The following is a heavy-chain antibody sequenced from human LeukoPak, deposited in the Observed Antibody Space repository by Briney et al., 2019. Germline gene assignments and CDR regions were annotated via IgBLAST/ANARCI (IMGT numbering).Heavy chain of an antibody. CDR1: GGSISSGDYY. D-gene: IGHD6-6*01. Sequence: SETLSLTCTVSGGSISSGDYYWSWIRQPPGKGLEGIGYIYYRGRTYYNPSLKSRVTISVDTSKNQFSLKLSSVTAADTAVYYCASAASRVGIYYFDYWGQGTLVTVSS. CDR2: IYYRGRT. V-gene: IGHV4-30-4*02. J-gene: IGHJ4*02. CDR3: ASAASRVGIYYFDY.